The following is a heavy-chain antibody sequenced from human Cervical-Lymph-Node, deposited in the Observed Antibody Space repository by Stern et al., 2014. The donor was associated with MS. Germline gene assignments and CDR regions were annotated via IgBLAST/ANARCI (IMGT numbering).Heavy chain of an antibody. V-gene: IGHV2-5*01. CDR2: IYWNDDK. J-gene: IGHJ4*02. CDR1: GFSLNTRGVG. CDR3: SLDPGY. Sequence: QVTLKESGPTLMKPTQTLTLTCTFSGFSLNTRGVGVGWIRQPPGKALEWLALIYWNDDKRYSPSLKSRLTITKDTSRSQVVLTITKLDPVDTATYFCSLDPGYWGQGILVTVSS.